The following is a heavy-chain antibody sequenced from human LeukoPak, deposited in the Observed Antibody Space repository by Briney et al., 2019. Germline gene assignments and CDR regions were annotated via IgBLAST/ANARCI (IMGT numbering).Heavy chain of an antibody. CDR3: VRSSIAAAVTEYFQH. CDR2: ISAYNGNT. CDR1: GYTFTSYG. Sequence: ASVKVSCKASGYTFTSYGISWVRQAPGQGLEWMGWISAYNGNTNYAQKLQGRVTMTTDTSTSTAYMELRSLRSDDTAVYYCVRSSIAAAVTEYFQHWGQGTLVTVSS. D-gene: IGHD6-13*01. J-gene: IGHJ1*01. V-gene: IGHV1-18*01.